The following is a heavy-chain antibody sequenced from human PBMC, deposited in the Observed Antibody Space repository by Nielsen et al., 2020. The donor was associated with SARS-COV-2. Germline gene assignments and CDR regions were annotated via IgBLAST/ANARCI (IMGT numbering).Heavy chain of an antibody. CDR1: GFTVSSNY. J-gene: IGHJ6*04. CDR3: ARDRSYYDFSVGGMDV. V-gene: IGHV3-66*01. CDR2: IYSGGST. Sequence: GEPLKISCAASGFTVSSNYMSWVRQAPGKGLEWVLVIYSGGSTYYADSVKGRFTISRDNSKNTLYLQMNSLRAEDTAVYYCARDRSYYDFSVGGMDVWGKGTTVTVSS. D-gene: IGHD3-3*01.